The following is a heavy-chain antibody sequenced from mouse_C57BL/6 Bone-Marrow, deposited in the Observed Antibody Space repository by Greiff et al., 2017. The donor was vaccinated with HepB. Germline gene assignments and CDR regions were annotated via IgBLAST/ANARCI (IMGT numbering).Heavy chain of an antibody. CDR3: VREWGDYDRSLYAMDY. CDR2: IRSKSSNYAT. V-gene: IGHV10-3*01. CDR1: GFTFNTYA. Sequence: EVQLVESGGGLVQPKGSLKLSCAASGFTFNTYAMHWVRQAPGKGLEWVARIRSKSSNYATYYADSVKDRFTISRDDSQSMLYLQMNNLKTEDTAMYYCVREWGDYDRSLYAMDYWGQGTSVTVSS. J-gene: IGHJ4*01. D-gene: IGHD2-4*01.